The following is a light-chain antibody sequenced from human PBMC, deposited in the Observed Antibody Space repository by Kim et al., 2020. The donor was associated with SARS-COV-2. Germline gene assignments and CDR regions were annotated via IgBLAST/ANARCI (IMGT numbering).Light chain of an antibody. Sequence: QSVLTQPPSVSGAPGQRVTISCTGNSSNIGAGYDVHWYQQLPGTAPKLLIYGNSNRPSRVPDRLSGSKSGTSASLAITGLQAEDEADYYCQSYDSSLSGVVFGGGTQLTVL. V-gene: IGLV1-40*01. CDR3: QSYDSSLSGVV. CDR2: GNS. J-gene: IGLJ2*01. CDR1: SSNIGAGYD.